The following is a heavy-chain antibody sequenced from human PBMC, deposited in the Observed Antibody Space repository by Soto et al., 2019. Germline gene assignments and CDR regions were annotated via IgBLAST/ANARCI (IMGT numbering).Heavy chain of an antibody. CDR2: IYYSGST. CDR1: GGSISSYY. CDR3: ARRSISVAGTGRFDY. Sequence: QVQLQESGPGLVKPSETLSLTCTVSGGSISSYYWSWIRQPPGKGLEWIGYIYYSGSTNYNPSLKSRVTISVDTSKNQFSLKLSSVTAAETAVYYCARRSISVAGTGRFDYWGQGTLVTVSS. J-gene: IGHJ4*02. V-gene: IGHV4-59*08. D-gene: IGHD6-19*01.